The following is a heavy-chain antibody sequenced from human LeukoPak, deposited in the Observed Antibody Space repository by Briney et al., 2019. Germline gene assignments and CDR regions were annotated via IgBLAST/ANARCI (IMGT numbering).Heavy chain of an antibody. V-gene: IGHV4-34*01. J-gene: IGHJ3*02. CDR2: INHSGST. CDR3: ARSVPQPIAARPSYAFDI. Sequence: KPSETLSLTCAVYGGSFSGYYWSWIRQPPGKGLEWIGEINHSGSTNYNPSLKSRVTISVDTSKNQFSLKLSSVTAADTAVYYCARSVPQPIAARPSYAFDIWGQGTMVTVSS. CDR1: GGSFSGYY. D-gene: IGHD6-6*01.